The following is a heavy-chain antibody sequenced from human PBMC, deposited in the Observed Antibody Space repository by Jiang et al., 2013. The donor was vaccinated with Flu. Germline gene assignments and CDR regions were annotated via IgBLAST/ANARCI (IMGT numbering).Heavy chain of an antibody. J-gene: IGHJ4*02. CDR3: TSTSYYGSGSHYIAEGYFDS. CDR1: GSSISSGYY. CDR2: IYHSGTT. Sequence: LLKPSETLSLTCAVSGSSISSGYYWAWIRQPQGRGWSGLGGIYHSGTTYYNPSLNSRVTVSVDTSKNQFSLNLSSVTAADTAVYYCTSTSYYGSGSHYIAEGYFDSWGQGALVTVSS. D-gene: IGHD3-10*01. V-gene: IGHV4-38-2*01.